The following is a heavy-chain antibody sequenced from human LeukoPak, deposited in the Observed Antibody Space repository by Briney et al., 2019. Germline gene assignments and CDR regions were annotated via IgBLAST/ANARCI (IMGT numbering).Heavy chain of an antibody. CDR1: GFTFSSYG. Sequence: QSGGSLRLSCAASGFTFSSYGMHWVRQAPGKGLEWVAVISYDGSNKYYADSVKGRFTISRDNSKNTLYLQMNSLRAEDTAVYYCAKGTHYYDSSGYLDYWGQGTLVTVSS. J-gene: IGHJ4*02. V-gene: IGHV3-30*18. CDR3: AKGTHYYDSSGYLDY. CDR2: ISYDGSNK. D-gene: IGHD3-22*01.